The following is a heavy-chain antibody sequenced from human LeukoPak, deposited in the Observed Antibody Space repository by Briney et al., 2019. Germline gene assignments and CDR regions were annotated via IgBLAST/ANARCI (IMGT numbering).Heavy chain of an antibody. D-gene: IGHD5-24*01. CDR2: ISASGSDT. CDR3: VKDLDNYSAFDI. V-gene: IGHV3-23*01. CDR1: GFTFSSYA. Sequence: GGSLRLSCAASGFTFSSYAMSWVRQAPGKGLEWVSIISASGSDTFYTQSVKGRFSISRDNSKNTLSLHMNTLRAEETAVYYCVKDLDNYSAFDIWGQGTMVTVSS. J-gene: IGHJ3*02.